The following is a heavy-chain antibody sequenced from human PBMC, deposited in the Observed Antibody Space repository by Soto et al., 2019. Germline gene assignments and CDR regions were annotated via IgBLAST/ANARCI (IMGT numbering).Heavy chain of an antibody. CDR1: GFSLTTSGVG. CDR3: PYFTPAMEGNFFAS. CDR2: IFWDGNK. V-gene: IGHV2-5*02. D-gene: IGHD2-15*01. J-gene: IGHJ1*01. Sequence: QITLRESGPTLVKPTQTLTLTCHFSGFSLTTSGVGVGWFRQKPGEALEWLALIFWDGNKRYSPSLNNRVTIAKDASKNEFVLTMTNVLPGDTATHLCPYFTPAMEGNFFASWGPGIHVTVSS.